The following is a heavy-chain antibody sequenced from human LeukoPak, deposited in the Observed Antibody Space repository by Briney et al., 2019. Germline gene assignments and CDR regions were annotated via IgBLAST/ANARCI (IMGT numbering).Heavy chain of an antibody. CDR3: ARGTTSEVTAGDY. Sequence: SETLSLTCTVSGGSISSGGYYWSWIRQHPGKGLEWIGYIYYSGSTYYNPSLKSRVTISVDTSKNQFSLKLSSVTAADTAVYYCARGTTSEVTAGDYWGRGTLVTVSS. D-gene: IGHD5-18*01. V-gene: IGHV4-31*03. CDR1: GGSISSGGYY. J-gene: IGHJ4*02. CDR2: IYYSGST.